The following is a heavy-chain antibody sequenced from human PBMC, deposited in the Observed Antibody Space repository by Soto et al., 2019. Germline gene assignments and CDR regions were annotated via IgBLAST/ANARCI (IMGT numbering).Heavy chain of an antibody. J-gene: IGHJ1*01. V-gene: IGHV1-18*01. CDR2: ISTYNGNT. Sequence: QVQLVQSGAEVKKPGASVKVSCKASGYIFTSHGISWVRQAPGQGLEWMGRISTYNGNTKYAQKLQGRVTMTTDTSASIGYMELRRLRSDDTAVYYWGRDNGQGLVSDWGQGTLVTVSS. CDR3: GRDNGQGLVSD. CDR1: GYIFTSHG. D-gene: IGHD6-19*01.